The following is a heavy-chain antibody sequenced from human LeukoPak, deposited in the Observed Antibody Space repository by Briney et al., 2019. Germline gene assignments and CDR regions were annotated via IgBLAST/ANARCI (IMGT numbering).Heavy chain of an antibody. CDR3: ARVLTVPDKTNATPTYDY. CDR2: INPNSGGT. V-gene: IGHV1-2*02. CDR1: GYTFTGYY. D-gene: IGHD2-2*01. J-gene: IGHJ4*02. Sequence: ASVKVSCKASGYTFTGYYMHWVRQAPGQGLEWMGWINPNSGGTNYAQKFQGRVTMTRDTSISTAYMELSRLRSDDTAVYYCARVLTVPDKTNATPTYDYWGQGTPVTVSS.